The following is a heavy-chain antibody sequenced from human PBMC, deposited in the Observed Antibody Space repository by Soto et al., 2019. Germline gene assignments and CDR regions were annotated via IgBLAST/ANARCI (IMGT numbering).Heavy chain of an antibody. V-gene: IGHV1-69*08. CDR3: XXXXXXXXXXXXXXXXYMDV. CDR1: GAAFSNYT. CDR2: VIPLLDAS. J-gene: IGHJ6*03. Sequence: QVQLVQSGADVKKPGSSVKISCTASGAAFSNYTFTWVRRAPGQGXEWVGRVIPLLDASNYAEKFQDRVTISAXXXXXXXXXXXXXXXXXXXXXXXXXXXXXXXXXXXXXXXXYMDVWGKGTTVTVSS.